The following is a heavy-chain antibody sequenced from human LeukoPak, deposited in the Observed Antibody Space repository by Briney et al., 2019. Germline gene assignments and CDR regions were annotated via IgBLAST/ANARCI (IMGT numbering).Heavy chain of an antibody. CDR2: IRSKAYGGTT. J-gene: IGHJ4*02. CDR3: TRSYDFWSGLKGYYFDY. Sequence: GGSLRLSCTASGFTFGDYAMSWVRQAPGKGLEWVGFIRSKAYGGTTEYAASVKGRFTISRDDSKSIAYLQMNSLKTEDTAVYYCTRSYDFWSGLKGYYFDYWGQGTPVTVSS. D-gene: IGHD3-3*01. CDR1: GFTFGDYA. V-gene: IGHV3-49*04.